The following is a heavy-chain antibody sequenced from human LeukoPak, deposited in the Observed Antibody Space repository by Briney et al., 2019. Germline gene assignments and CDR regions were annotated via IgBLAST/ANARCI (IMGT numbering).Heavy chain of an antibody. Sequence: KPSQTLSLTCTVSGGSISSGGYYWSWIRQHPGKGLKWIGYIYYSGSTYYNPSLKSRVTISVDTSKNQFSLKLSSVTAADTAVYYCARYLIVAAAFDYWGQGTLVTVSS. V-gene: IGHV4-31*03. CDR1: GGSISSGGYY. CDR3: ARYLIVAAAFDY. D-gene: IGHD2-15*01. J-gene: IGHJ4*02. CDR2: IYYSGST.